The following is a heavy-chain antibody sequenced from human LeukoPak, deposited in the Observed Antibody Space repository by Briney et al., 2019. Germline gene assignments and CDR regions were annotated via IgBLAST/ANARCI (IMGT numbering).Heavy chain of an antibody. V-gene: IGHV4-61*10. J-gene: IGHJ4*02. CDR3: ARGEVYYYDSSGYYYRVFDY. D-gene: IGHD3-22*01. CDR1: GGSISSGSYY. Sequence: SETLSLTCTVSGGSISSGSYYWSWIRQPAGKGLEWIGYIYYSGSTNYNPSLKSRVTISVDTSKNQFSLKLSSVTAADTAVYYCARGEVYYYDSSGYYYRVFDYWGQGTLVTVSS. CDR2: IYYSGST.